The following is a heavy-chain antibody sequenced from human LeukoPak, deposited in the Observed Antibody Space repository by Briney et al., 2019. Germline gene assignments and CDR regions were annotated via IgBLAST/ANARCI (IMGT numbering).Heavy chain of an antibody. J-gene: IGHJ4*02. Sequence: PGGSLRLSCAPSGFTFSSYGMHWVRQAPGKGLEWVAFIRYDGSNKYSADSVKGRFTISRDNSKNTLYLQMNSLRAEDTAVYYCAKGGGAYGFDYSDYWGQGTLVTVSS. CDR2: IRYDGSNK. CDR1: GFTFSSYG. D-gene: IGHD4-17*01. V-gene: IGHV3-30*02. CDR3: AKGGGAYGFDYSDY.